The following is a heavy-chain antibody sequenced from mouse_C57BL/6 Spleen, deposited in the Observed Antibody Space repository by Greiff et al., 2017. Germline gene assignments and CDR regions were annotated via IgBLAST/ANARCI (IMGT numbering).Heavy chain of an antibody. D-gene: IGHD2-1*01. J-gene: IGHJ4*01. CDR2: IDPSDSYT. V-gene: IGHV1-69*01. CDR1: GYTFTSYW. CDR3: ARSPSTMVTYDYAMDY. Sequence: QVQLQQPGAELVMPGASVKLSCKASGYTFTSYWMHWVKQRPGQGLEWIGEIDPSDSYTNYNKKFKGKSTMTVDKSSSTAYMQLSSLTSEDSAVYYCARSPSTMVTYDYAMDYWGQGTSVTAAS.